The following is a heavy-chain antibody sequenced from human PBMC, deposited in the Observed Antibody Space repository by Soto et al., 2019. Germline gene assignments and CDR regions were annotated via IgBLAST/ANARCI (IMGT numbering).Heavy chain of an antibody. Sequence: QVRLVQSGAEVKKPGASVKVSCKASGYTFTSYGISWVRQAPGQGLEWMGWISAYNGNTNYAQKLQGRVTMTTDTSTSTAYMELRSLRSDDTAVYYCARGPLVVPAAIWFRNDAFDIWGQGTMVTVSS. V-gene: IGHV1-18*01. CDR1: GYTFTSYG. J-gene: IGHJ3*02. CDR3: ARGPLVVPAAIWFRNDAFDI. D-gene: IGHD2-2*02. CDR2: ISAYNGNT.